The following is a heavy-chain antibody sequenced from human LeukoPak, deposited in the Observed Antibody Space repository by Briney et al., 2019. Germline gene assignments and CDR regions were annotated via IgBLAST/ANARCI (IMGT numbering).Heavy chain of an antibody. CDR3: ARDLCSSTSCYTPGFDY. D-gene: IGHD2-2*02. CDR2: IWYDGSNK. Sequence: GGSLRLSCAASGFTFNSYGMHWVRQAPGKGLEWVAVIWYDGSNKYYADSVKGRFTISRDNSKNTLYLQLNSLRAEDTAVYYCARDLCSSTSCYTPGFDYWGQGTLVTVSS. J-gene: IGHJ4*02. V-gene: IGHV3-33*01. CDR1: GFTFNSYG.